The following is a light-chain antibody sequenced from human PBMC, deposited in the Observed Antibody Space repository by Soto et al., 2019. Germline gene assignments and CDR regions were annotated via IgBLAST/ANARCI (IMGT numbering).Light chain of an antibody. Sequence: EIVMTQSPGTLSVSPGERATLSCRASQSVSSNLAWYQQKPGQAPRLLIYGVSTRATGIPARFSGSGSGTEFTLTISSLQSEDFAVYYCQQYNNWPAITFGQGTRLEIK. CDR1: QSVSSN. V-gene: IGKV3D-15*01. CDR3: QQYNNWPAIT. CDR2: GVS. J-gene: IGKJ5*01.